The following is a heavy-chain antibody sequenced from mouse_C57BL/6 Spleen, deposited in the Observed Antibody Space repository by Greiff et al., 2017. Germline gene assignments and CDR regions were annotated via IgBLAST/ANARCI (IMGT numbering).Heavy chain of an antibody. CDR2: IDTSDSET. V-gene: IGHV1-52*01. J-gene: IGHJ4*01. CDR1: GYTFTSYW. Sequence: QVQLQQPGAELVRPGSSVKLSCTASGYTFTSYWMHWVKQRPIQGLEWIGNIDTSDSETHYNQKFKDKATLTVDKSSSTAYMQLSSLTSEDSAVYYCASGGFYAMDYWGQGTSVTVSS. CDR3: ASGGFYAMDY.